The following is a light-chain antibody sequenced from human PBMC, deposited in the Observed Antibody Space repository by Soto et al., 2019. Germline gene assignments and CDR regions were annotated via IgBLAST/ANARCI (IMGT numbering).Light chain of an antibody. J-gene: IGKJ4*01. Sequence: EIVLTQSPATLSLSPGERATLSCRASQSVSSYLAWYQQRPGQAPRLLIYDASHRATGIPARFSGSGSGTDFTLTISILEAEDFAVYYCQHRSNWPSIFGGGTKVEIK. V-gene: IGKV3-11*01. CDR3: QHRSNWPSI. CDR2: DAS. CDR1: QSVSSY.